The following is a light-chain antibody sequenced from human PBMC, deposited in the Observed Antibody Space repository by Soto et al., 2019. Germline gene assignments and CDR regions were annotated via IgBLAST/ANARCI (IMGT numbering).Light chain of an antibody. V-gene: IGKV1-5*03. CDR3: QQYNSYSWT. J-gene: IGKJ1*01. CDR2: RAS. CDR1: QSISSW. Sequence: DIQMTQSPSTLSASVGDRVTITCRASQSISSWLAWYQQKPGKAPKLLIYRASSLESGVPSRFSGSGSGTAFILTISSLQPDDFATYYCQQYNSYSWTFGQGTKVEIK.